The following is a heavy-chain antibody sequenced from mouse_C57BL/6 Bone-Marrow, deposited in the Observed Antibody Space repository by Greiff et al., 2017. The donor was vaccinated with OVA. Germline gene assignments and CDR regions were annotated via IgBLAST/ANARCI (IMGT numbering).Heavy chain of an antibody. Sequence: QVQLQQSGAELVMPGASVKLSCKASGYTFTSYWMHWVKQRPGQGLEWIGEIDPSDSYTNYNQKFKGKSTLTVDKSSSTAYMQLSSLTSEDSAVYDCARLYSNYGGFDYWGQGTTLTVSS. CDR3: ARLYSNYGGFDY. D-gene: IGHD2-5*01. J-gene: IGHJ2*01. CDR2: IDPSDSYT. V-gene: IGHV1-69*01. CDR1: GYTFTSYW.